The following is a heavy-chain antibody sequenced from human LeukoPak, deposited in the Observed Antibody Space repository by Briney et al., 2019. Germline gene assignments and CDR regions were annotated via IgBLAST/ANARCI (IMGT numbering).Heavy chain of an antibody. CDR3: ARLDYGGNSGLRY. CDR1: GFTFSSYE. D-gene: IGHD4-23*01. CDR2: ISSSGSTI. V-gene: IGHV3-48*03. J-gene: IGHJ4*02. Sequence: PGGSLRLSCAASGFTFSSYEMNWVRQAPGKGLEWVSYISSSGSTIYYADSVKGRFTISRDNAKNSLYLQMNSLRAEDMAVYYCARLDYGGNSGLRYWGQGTLVTVSS.